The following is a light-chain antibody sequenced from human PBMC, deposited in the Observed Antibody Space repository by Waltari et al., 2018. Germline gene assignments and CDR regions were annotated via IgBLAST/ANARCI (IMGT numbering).Light chain of an antibody. V-gene: IGKV3-20*01. J-gene: IGKJ3*01. CDR2: IAS. Sequence: IVLTQSPGTLSLSPGERATLSCRASQSIPSNYLAWYQQRPGRAPRLLIYIASSRATGIPDRFSGSGSGTDFTLTSSRLEPEDFAVYYCQQSGGSPFTFGPGTTVDI. CDR1: QSIPSNY. CDR3: QQSGGSPFT.